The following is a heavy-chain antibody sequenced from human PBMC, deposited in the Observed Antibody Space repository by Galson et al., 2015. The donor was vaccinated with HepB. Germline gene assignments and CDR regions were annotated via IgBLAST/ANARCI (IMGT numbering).Heavy chain of an antibody. D-gene: IGHD6-19*01. V-gene: IGHV3-21*01. CDR1: GFTLSSYS. J-gene: IGHJ4*02. Sequence: SLRLSCAASGFTLSSYSMNWVRQAPGKGLEWVSSISSSTSYIYYADSVKGRFTISSDNAKNPLYLQMNSLRAEDTAVYYCASGGREQQWLVRHFDYWGQGTLVTVSS. CDR3: ASGGREQQWLVRHFDY. CDR2: ISSSTSYI.